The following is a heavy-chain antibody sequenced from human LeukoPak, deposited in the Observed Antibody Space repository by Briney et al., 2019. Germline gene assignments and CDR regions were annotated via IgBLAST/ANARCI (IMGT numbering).Heavy chain of an antibody. CDR1: GFTFDDYT. D-gene: IGHD6-13*01. CDR3: ARDLGAAGDY. Sequence: GGSLRLSCAASGFTFDDYTMHWVRQAPGKGLEWVSLISWDGGSTYYADSVKGRFTISRDNSKNSLYLQMNSLRAEDTAVYYCARDLGAAGDYWGQGTLVTVSS. J-gene: IGHJ4*02. CDR2: ISWDGGST. V-gene: IGHV3-43*01.